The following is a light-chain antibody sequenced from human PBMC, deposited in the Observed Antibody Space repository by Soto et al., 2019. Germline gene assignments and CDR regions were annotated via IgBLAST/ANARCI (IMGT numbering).Light chain of an antibody. V-gene: IGKV3-11*01. CDR3: QQRSNWPLLS. CDR2: DAS. Sequence: EIVLTQSPATLSLSPGERATLSCRASQSVSTSLAWYQQKPGQAPRLLIYDASKRATGISARFSGSGSGTGFTLTISSLEPEDFAVYYCQQRSNWPLLSFGGGTKVEIK. J-gene: IGKJ4*01. CDR1: QSVSTS.